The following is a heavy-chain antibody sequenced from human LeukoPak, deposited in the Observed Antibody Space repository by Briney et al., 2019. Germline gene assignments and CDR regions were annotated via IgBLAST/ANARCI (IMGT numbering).Heavy chain of an antibody. CDR1: GGSISSSSYY. D-gene: IGHD6-13*01. Sequence: PSETLSLTCTVSGGSISSSSYYWGWIRQPPGKGLEWIGSIYYSGSTYYNPSLKSRVTISVDTSKNQFSLKLSSVTAADTAVYYCARVLTLAADYWGQGTLVTVSS. J-gene: IGHJ4*02. CDR2: IYYSGST. V-gene: IGHV4-39*07. CDR3: ARVLTLAADY.